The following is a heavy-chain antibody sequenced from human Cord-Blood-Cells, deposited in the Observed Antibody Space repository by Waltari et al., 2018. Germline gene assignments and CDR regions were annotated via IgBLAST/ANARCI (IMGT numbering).Heavy chain of an antibody. J-gene: IGHJ4*02. CDR1: GGSFSGYY. V-gene: IGHV4-34*01. CDR2: INQGGIT. Sequence: QVQLQQWGAGLLKPSETLSLTCAVYGGSFSGYYWSWIRQPPGKGLEWIEEINQGGITKDTPSLMCLVTISVATSKTQCSLKLSSVTAADTPVYYWARQPYKRTIRGSSTSCYSHCDYWGQGTLVTVSS. CDR3: ARQPYKRTIRGSSTSCYSHCDY. D-gene: IGHD2-2*01.